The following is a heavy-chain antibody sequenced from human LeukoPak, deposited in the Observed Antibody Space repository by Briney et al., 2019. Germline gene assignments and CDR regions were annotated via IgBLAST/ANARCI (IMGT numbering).Heavy chain of an antibody. CDR2: IYYSGST. V-gene: IGHV4-39*01. D-gene: IGHD3-10*01. J-gene: IGHJ6*03. CDR3: ASTEAGSGSLPTYYDYMDV. CDR1: GGSISSSSYY. Sequence: PSETLSLTCTVSGGSISSSSYYWGWIRQPPGKGLEWIGSIYYSGSTYYNPSLKSRVTISVDTSKNQFSLKLSSVTAADTAVYYCASTEAGSGSLPTYYDYMDVWGKGTTVTVSS.